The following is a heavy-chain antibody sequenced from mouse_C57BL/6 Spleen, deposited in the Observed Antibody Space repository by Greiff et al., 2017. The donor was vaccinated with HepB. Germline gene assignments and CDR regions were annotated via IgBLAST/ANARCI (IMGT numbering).Heavy chain of an antibody. V-gene: IGHV1-81*01. Sequence: QVQLQQSGAELARPGASVKLSCKASGYTFTSYGISWVKQRTGQGLEWIGEIYPRSGNTYYNEKFKGKATLTADKSSSTAYMELRSLTSEDSAVYFCARYGNYSYYFDDWGQGTTLTVSS. CDR3: ARYGNYSYYFDD. D-gene: IGHD2-1*01. J-gene: IGHJ2*01. CDR1: GYTFTSYG. CDR2: IYPRSGNT.